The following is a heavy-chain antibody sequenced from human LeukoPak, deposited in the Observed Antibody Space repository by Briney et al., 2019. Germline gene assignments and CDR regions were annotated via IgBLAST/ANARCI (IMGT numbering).Heavy chain of an antibody. CDR3: ARDLRGYCSGGSCRTPDYYYYYMDV. Sequence: ASVKVSCKASGYTFTSYYMHWVRQAPGQGLEWMGIINPSGGSTSYAQKFQGRVTMTRDMSTSTVYMELSSLRSEDTAVYYCARDLRGYCSGGSCRTPDYYYYYMDVWGKGTTVTVSS. CDR2: INPSGGST. CDR1: GYTFTSYY. V-gene: IGHV1-46*01. J-gene: IGHJ6*03. D-gene: IGHD2-15*01.